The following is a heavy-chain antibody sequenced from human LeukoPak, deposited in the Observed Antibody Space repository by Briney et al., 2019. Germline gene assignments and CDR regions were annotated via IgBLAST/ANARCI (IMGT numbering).Heavy chain of an antibody. Sequence: ASVKVSCKASGYTFTGYYMHWVRQAPGQGLEWMGWINPNSGGTNYAQKFQGRVTMTRDTSISTAYMELSRLRSDDTAVYYFARDPYDFWSGYRNYWGQGTLVTVSS. J-gene: IGHJ4*02. D-gene: IGHD3-3*01. CDR1: GYTFTGYY. CDR2: INPNSGGT. V-gene: IGHV1-2*02. CDR3: ARDPYDFWSGYRNY.